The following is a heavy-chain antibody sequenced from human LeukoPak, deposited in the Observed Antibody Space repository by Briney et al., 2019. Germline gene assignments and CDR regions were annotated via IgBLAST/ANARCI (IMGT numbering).Heavy chain of an antibody. D-gene: IGHD3-10*01. J-gene: IGHJ4*02. Sequence: GGSLRLSCAASGFTFSSYWMSWVRQAPGKGLEWVANIKQDGSEKYYVDSVKGRFTISRDNAKNSLYLQMNSLRAEDTAVYYCARERAEVGGSGSYYTYYFDYWGQGTLVTVSS. CDR3: ARERAEVGGSGSYYTYYFDY. V-gene: IGHV3-7*01. CDR2: IKQDGSEK. CDR1: GFTFSSYW.